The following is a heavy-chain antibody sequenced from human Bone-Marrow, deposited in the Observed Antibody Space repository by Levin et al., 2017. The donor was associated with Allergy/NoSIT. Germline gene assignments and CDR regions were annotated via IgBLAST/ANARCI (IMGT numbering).Heavy chain of an antibody. J-gene: IGHJ4*02. CDR2: ISGSGGST. CDR3: AKVKTGYSSSDY. Sequence: PGESLKISCAASGFTFSSYAMSWVRQAPGKGLEWVSAISGSGGSTYYADSVKGRFTISRDNSKNTLYLQMNSLRAEDTAVYYCAKVKTGYSSSDYWGQGTLVTVSS. D-gene: IGHD6-6*01. V-gene: IGHV3-23*01. CDR1: GFTFSSYA.